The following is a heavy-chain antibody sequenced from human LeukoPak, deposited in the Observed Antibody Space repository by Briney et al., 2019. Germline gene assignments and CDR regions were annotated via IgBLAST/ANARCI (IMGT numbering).Heavy chain of an antibody. Sequence: PGGSLRLSCAASGFTFSSYWMHWVRQAPGKGLEWVGRIKSKTDGGTTDYAAPVRGRFTISRDDSKSTLYLQMNSLKTEDTAVYYCTTDRGSGWYGDDYWGQGTLVTVSS. J-gene: IGHJ4*02. D-gene: IGHD6-19*01. CDR2: IKSKTDGGTT. V-gene: IGHV3-15*01. CDR3: TTDRGSGWYGDDY. CDR1: GFTFSSYW.